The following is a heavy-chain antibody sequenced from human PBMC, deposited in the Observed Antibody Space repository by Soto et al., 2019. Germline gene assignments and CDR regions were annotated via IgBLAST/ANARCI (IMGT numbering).Heavy chain of an antibody. CDR2: ISSSSSYI. Sequence: GGSLRLSCAASGFTFSSDSMNWVRQAPGKGLEWVSSISSSSSYIYYAASVKGRFTISRDNAKNSLYLQMNSLRAEDTAVYYCAAHVVVVAATRGWFDPWGQGTRATVSP. CDR1: GFTFSSDS. V-gene: IGHV3-21*01. D-gene: IGHD2-15*01. CDR3: AAHVVVVAATRGWFDP. J-gene: IGHJ5*02.